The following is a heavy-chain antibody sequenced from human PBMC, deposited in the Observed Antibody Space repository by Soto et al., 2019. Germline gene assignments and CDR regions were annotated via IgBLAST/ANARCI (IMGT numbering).Heavy chain of an antibody. D-gene: IGHD6-19*01. CDR2: ISYDGSNK. V-gene: IGHV3-30-3*01. CDR1: GFTFSSYA. J-gene: IGHJ4*02. Sequence: QVQLVESGGGVVQPGRSLRLSCAASGFTFSSYAMHWVRQAPGKGLEWVAVISYDGSNKYYADSVKGRFTISRDNSKNTLYLQMNSLRAEDTAVYYCARDLLQWLVEGPFDYWGQGTLVTVSS. CDR3: ARDLLQWLVEGPFDY.